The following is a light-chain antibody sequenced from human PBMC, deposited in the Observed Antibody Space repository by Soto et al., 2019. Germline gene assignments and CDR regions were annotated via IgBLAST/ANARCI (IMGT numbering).Light chain of an antibody. CDR3: CSYAGSSTFYV. CDR1: SSDVGSYNL. Sequence: QSALTQPASVSGSPGKSITISCTGTSSDVGSYNLASWYQQHPGKTPKLMIYEGSKRPSGVSNRFSGSKSGNTASLTISGLQAEDEADYYCCSYAGSSTFYVFGTGTKVTVL. V-gene: IGLV2-23*01. CDR2: EGS. J-gene: IGLJ1*01.